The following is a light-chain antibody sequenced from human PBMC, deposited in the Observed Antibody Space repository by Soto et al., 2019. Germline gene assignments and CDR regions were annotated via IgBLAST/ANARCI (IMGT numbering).Light chain of an antibody. CDR1: QNINNY. J-gene: IGKJ4*01. CDR2: DAF. CDR3: QQRSSWSPLT. V-gene: IGKV3-11*01. Sequence: EIVLTQSPATLSLSPGKRATLSHSASQNINNYFAWFHQNPAQAPRLPIYDAFNRATGIPARFSGSGSGTDFSLRISSLEPEDLAVYYCQQRSSWSPLTFGGGTKVEIK.